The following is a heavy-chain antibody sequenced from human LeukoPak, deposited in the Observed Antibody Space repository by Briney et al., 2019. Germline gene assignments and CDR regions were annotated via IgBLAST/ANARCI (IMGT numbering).Heavy chain of an antibody. D-gene: IGHD1-7*01. CDR2: IYYSGST. CDR1: GGSISSGGYY. CDR3: AREGITGTTDY. J-gene: IGHJ4*02. Sequence: SETLSLTCTVSGGSISSGGYYWSWIRQHPGKGLEWIGYIYYSGSTYYNPSLKSRVTISVDTSKNQFSLKLSSVTVADTAVYYCAREGITGTTDYWGQGTLVTVSS. V-gene: IGHV4-31*03.